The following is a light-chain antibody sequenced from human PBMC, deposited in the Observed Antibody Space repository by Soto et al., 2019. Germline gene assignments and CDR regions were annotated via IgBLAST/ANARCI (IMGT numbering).Light chain of an antibody. CDR1: QGISNW. V-gene: IGKV1-12*01. Sequence: DIQMTQSPSSVSASVGDRVTITCRASQGISNWLAWYQQKPGKAPKLLIYATSNLQSGVPSRFSGSGSGTDFTLNISSLQPEDFEAYYCQQSSSFPLTFGPGTKVDIK. CDR3: QQSSSFPLT. CDR2: ATS. J-gene: IGKJ3*01.